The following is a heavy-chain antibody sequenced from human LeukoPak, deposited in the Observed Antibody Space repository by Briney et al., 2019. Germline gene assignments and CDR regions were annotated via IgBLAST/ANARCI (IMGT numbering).Heavy chain of an antibody. CDR2: ISYDGSNK. Sequence: RSGGSLRLSCAASGFTFSSYGMHWVRQAPGKGLEWVAVISYDGSNKYYADSVKGRFTISRDNSKNTLYLQMNSLRAEDTAVYYCARDQAGPKQQLEARGYYYYYGMDVWGQGTTVTVSS. CDR1: GFTFSSYG. V-gene: IGHV3-30*03. D-gene: IGHD6-13*01. J-gene: IGHJ6*02. CDR3: ARDQAGPKQQLEARGYYYYYGMDV.